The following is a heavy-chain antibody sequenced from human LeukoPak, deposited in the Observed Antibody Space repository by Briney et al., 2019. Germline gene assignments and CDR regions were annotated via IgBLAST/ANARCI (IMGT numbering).Heavy chain of an antibody. J-gene: IGHJ4*02. Sequence: GGSLTLSCAASGFTFSSYGMHWVCQAPGKGLEWVAVISYDGSNKYYADSVKGRFTISRDNSKNTLYLQMNSLRAEDTAVYYCARQPTRLPTKEVATCTFDYWGQGTLVTVSS. CDR1: GFTFSSYG. CDR2: ISYDGSNK. CDR3: ARQPTRLPTKEVATCTFDY. D-gene: IGHD5-24*01. V-gene: IGHV3-30*03.